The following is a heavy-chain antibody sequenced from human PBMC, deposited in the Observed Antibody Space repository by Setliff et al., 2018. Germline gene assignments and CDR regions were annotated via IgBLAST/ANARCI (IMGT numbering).Heavy chain of an antibody. CDR1: GFTFSGSA. D-gene: IGHD2-21*02. CDR2: IRSKANSYAT. Sequence: GGSLRLSCAASGFTFSGSAMHWVRQASGKGLEWVGRIRSKANSYATAYAASVKGRFTISRDDSRNTLYLQMNSLKTEDTAVYYCTTGSVCVGDCYSGRLNYWGQGTLVTVSS. J-gene: IGHJ4*02. V-gene: IGHV3-73*01. CDR3: TTGSVCVGDCYSGRLNY.